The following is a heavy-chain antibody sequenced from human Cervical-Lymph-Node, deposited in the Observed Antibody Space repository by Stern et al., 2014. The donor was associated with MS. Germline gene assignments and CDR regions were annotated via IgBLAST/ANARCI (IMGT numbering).Heavy chain of an antibody. V-gene: IGHV1-69*01. CDR3: ARDQGDCGSGSENSWFDP. Sequence: QVQLVQSGDEVKKPGSSVKVSCKASRDTFSHYAIRWVRQAPEHGLEWLGGIIPGLGTTSYAQTFQGRMPITADHSSNTLYMELSSLRSEDTAVYVCARDQGDCGSGSENSWFDPWGQGTLVTVSS. CDR2: IIPGLGTT. CDR1: RDTFSHYA. D-gene: IGHD3-10*01. J-gene: IGHJ5*02.